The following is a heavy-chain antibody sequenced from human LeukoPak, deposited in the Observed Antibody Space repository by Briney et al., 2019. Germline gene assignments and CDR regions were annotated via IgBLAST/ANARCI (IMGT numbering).Heavy chain of an antibody. CDR2: IGKGGDT. CDR3: ARGALGFDY. Sequence: PGGSLRLSRAASGFIFSSYDMHWVRQATGKGLEWVSGIGKGGDTYYAGSVKGRFTISRENAKSSLYLQMNSLRAGDTAVYYCARGALGFDYWGQGTLVTVSS. V-gene: IGHV3-13*04. J-gene: IGHJ4*02. CDR1: GFIFSSYD.